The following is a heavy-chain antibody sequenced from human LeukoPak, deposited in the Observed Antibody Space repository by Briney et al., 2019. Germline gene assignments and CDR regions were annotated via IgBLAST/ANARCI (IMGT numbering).Heavy chain of an antibody. V-gene: IGHV4-39*07. CDR3: ARVSSAWIKDYYYYMDV. CDR2: IYYSGST. D-gene: IGHD5-12*01. CDR1: GGSINSSSYY. J-gene: IGHJ6*03. Sequence: PSETLSLTCTVSGGSINSSSYYWGWIRQPPGKGLEWIGNIYYSGSTYYNPSLKSRVTISVDTSKNQFSLKLSSVTAADTAVYYCARVSSAWIKDYYYYMDVWGKGTTVTVSS.